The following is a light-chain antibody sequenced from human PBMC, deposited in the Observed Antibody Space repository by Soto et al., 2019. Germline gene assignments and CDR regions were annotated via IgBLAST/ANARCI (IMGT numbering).Light chain of an antibody. CDR2: AAS. CDR3: QQTNSFPPT. Sequence: DIQMTQSPSTLSGSVGDRVTITCRASQTISSWLAWYQQKPGKAPKLLIYAASNLQSGVPPRFSGTGSGTDFTLTISSLQPEDFATYYCQQTNSFPPTFGQGTRLEIK. J-gene: IGKJ5*01. V-gene: IGKV1-12*01. CDR1: QTISSW.